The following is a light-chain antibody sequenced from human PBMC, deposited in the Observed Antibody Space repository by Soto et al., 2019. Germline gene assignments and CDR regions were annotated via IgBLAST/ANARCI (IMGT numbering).Light chain of an antibody. CDR2: WAS. CDR1: QSVLYSSNNKNY. V-gene: IGKV4-1*01. J-gene: IGKJ2*01. Sequence: DIVMTQSPDSLAVSLGERATINCKSSQSVLYSSNNKNYLAGYQQRPGQPPKLLISWASTRESGVPDRFSGSGAGTDFTLTITSLQAEDVAVYYCQQYESTPPTFGQGTKLEIK. CDR3: QQYESTPPT.